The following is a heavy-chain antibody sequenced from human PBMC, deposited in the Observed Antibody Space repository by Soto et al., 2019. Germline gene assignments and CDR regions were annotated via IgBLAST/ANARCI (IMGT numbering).Heavy chain of an antibody. V-gene: IGHV1-8*01. J-gene: IGHJ6*02. D-gene: IGHD3-10*01. Sequence: QVQLVQSGAEVKKPGASVKVSCKASGYTFTTYDINWVRQATGQGLEWMGWMNPNSGHTVYAQKFQGRGTVTRDTSINTAYMELSGLRSEDTAVYYCARGSIWFGGYCMDVWGQGTTVTVSS. CDR3: ARGSIWFGGYCMDV. CDR2: MNPNSGHT. CDR1: GYTFTTYD.